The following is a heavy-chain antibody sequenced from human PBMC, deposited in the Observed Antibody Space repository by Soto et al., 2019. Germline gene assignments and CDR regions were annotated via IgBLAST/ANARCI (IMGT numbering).Heavy chain of an antibody. CDR2: IYYSGST. Sequence: PSETLSLTCTVSGGSTSSGDYYWSWIRQPPGKGLEWIGYIYYSGSTYYNPSLKSRLTISVDTSNNQFSLKLSSVTAADTAVYHCARVGRTYYYDSSGYNWFDPWGQGTLVTVSS. D-gene: IGHD3-22*01. V-gene: IGHV4-30-4*01. J-gene: IGHJ5*02. CDR1: GGSTSSGDYY. CDR3: ARVGRTYYYDSSGYNWFDP.